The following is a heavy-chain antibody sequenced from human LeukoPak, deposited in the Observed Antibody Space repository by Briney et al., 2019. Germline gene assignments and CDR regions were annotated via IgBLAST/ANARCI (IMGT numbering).Heavy chain of an antibody. D-gene: IGHD6-13*01. V-gene: IGHV3-30*02. J-gene: IGHJ4*02. CDR1: GFSFTSYA. Sequence: GGSLRLSCAASGFSFTSYAMHWVRQAPGKGLEWVAFIRDDGNNIHYADSVKGRFTISRDNSKNTLYLQMNSLRAEDTAVYYCARVTSAAGKAHYWGQGTLVTVSS. CDR3: ARVTSAAGKAHY. CDR2: IRDDGNNI.